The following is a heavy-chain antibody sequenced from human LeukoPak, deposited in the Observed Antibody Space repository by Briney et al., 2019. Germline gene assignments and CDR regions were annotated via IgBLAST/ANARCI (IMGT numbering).Heavy chain of an antibody. V-gene: IGHV4-34*01. CDR1: GGSFSGYY. J-gene: IGHJ2*01. CDR2: INHSGST. Sequence: SETLSLTCAVYGGSFSGYYWSWIRQPPGKGLEWIGEINHSGSTNYNPSLKSRVTISVDTSKNQFSLKLSSVTAADTAVYYCARWALFEYASGSTDWYFDLWGRGTLVTVSS. D-gene: IGHD2-8*01. CDR3: ARWALFEYASGSTDWYFDL.